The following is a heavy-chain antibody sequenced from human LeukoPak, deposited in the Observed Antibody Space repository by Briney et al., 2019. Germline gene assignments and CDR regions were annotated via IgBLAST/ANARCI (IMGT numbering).Heavy chain of an antibody. V-gene: IGHV1-2*02. CDR3: ARGPLYYWSPFDY. Sequence: GASVKVSCKASGYTFTGYYMHWVRQAPGQGLEWMGWINPNSGGTNYAQKFQGRVTMTRDTSISTAYMELSRLRSDDTAVYYCARGPLYYWSPFDYWGQGTLVTVSS. D-gene: IGHD1-1*01. CDR1: GYTFTGYY. J-gene: IGHJ4*02. CDR2: INPNSGGT.